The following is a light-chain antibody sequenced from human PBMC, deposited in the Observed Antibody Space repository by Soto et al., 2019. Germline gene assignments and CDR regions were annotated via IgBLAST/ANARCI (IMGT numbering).Light chain of an antibody. CDR1: QGISNY. J-gene: IGKJ4*01. Sequence: DVQMTQSPSSLAASVGDRVTITCRASQGISNYLAWYQQKPGKVPELLFYAASTLQSGVPSRFSGSGSGTDFSLTISSLQPEDVATYYCHKYNHAPTFGGGTKVEIK. V-gene: IGKV1-27*01. CDR2: AAS. CDR3: HKYNHAPT.